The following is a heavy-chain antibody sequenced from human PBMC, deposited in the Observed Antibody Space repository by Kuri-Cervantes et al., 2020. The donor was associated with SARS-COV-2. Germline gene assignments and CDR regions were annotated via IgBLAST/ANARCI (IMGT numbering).Heavy chain of an antibody. J-gene: IGHJ5*02. Sequence: GESLKISCAASGFTFDDYGMSWVRQAPGKGLEWVSGINWNGGSTGYADSVKGRFTISRDNAKNSLYLQMNSLRAEDTAVYYCARSLYFPNWFDPWGQGTLVTVSS. D-gene: IGHD2/OR15-2a*01. CDR1: GFTFDDYG. CDR3: ARSLYFPNWFDP. V-gene: IGHV3-20*04. CDR2: INWNGGST.